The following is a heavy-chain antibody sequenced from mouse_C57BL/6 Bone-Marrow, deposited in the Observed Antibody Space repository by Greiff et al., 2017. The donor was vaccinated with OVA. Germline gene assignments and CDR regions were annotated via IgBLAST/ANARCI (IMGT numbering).Heavy chain of an antibody. CDR1: GYSITSGYY. D-gene: IGHD3-3*01. CDR3: ARDLAGTLFAY. J-gene: IGHJ3*01. Sequence: VQLMQSGPGLVKPSQSLSLTCSVTGYSITSGYYWNWIRQFPGNQLEWMGYIRYDGSNNYNPSLKNRITITRDTSKNQFFLKLSSVTTEDTATYYCARDLAGTLFAYWGQGTLVTVSA. CDR2: IRYDGSN. V-gene: IGHV3-6*01.